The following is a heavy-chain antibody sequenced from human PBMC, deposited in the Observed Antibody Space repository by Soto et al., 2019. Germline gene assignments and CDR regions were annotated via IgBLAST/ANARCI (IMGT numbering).Heavy chain of an antibody. Sequence: QVQLQQWGAGLLKPSETLSLTCAVYGGSFSGYYWSWIRQPQGKGLEWIGEITHSGRTNYNPSLKSRVTISIDTPKKPLSLKLSAVSAAGTAVYYCARVEQGTATTAVDAFEIWGRGTMVTVSS. J-gene: IGHJ3*02. CDR2: ITHSGRT. V-gene: IGHV4-34*01. D-gene: IGHD1-1*01. CDR1: GGSFSGYY. CDR3: ARVEQGTATTAVDAFEI.